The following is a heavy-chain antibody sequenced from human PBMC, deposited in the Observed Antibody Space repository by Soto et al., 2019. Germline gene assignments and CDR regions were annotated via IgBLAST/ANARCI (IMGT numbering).Heavy chain of an antibody. V-gene: IGHV3-23*01. CDR2: ISGSGGST. Sequence: EVQVLESGGGLAQPGGSLRLSCATSGFTFSSYAMSWVRQAPGKGLEWVSAISGSGGSTYYADSVKGRFTISRDNSKNTLYLQMNSLRAEDTAVYYCAKLAVAGTVLGGMDVWGQGTTVTVSS. CDR3: AKLAVAGTVLGGMDV. D-gene: IGHD6-19*01. J-gene: IGHJ6*02. CDR1: GFTFSSYA.